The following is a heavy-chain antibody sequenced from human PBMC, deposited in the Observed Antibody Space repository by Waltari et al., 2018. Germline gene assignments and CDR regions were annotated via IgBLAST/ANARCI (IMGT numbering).Heavy chain of an antibody. CDR2: MNPNSGNT. V-gene: IGHV1-8*03. Sequence: QVQLVQSGAEVKKPGASVKVSCKTSGYTFANYDLSWVRQATGRGLEWMGWMNPNSGNTGVAPSVRGRVTFTGDSARTTGYMEVTDLRSEDTAIYYCARAIRNELFSDSWGQGTLVTVSS. D-gene: IGHD1-1*01. CDR1: GYTFANYD. CDR3: ARAIRNELFSDS. J-gene: IGHJ4*02.